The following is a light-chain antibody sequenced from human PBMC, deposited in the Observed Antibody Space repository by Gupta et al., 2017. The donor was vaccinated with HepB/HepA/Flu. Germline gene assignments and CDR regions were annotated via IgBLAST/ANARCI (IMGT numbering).Light chain of an antibody. CDR2: QDG. J-gene: IGLJ2*01. CDR3: QAGDTNGVV. V-gene: IGLV3-1*01. Sequence: SSDLTQPPSVSVSPGQTATITCSAEKLGDKYASWYQQKPGQSPILVIYQDGKRPSGIPERFSGSNSGNTATLTISGTQPMDEADYYCQAGDTNGVVFGGGTKLNVL. CDR1: KLGDKY.